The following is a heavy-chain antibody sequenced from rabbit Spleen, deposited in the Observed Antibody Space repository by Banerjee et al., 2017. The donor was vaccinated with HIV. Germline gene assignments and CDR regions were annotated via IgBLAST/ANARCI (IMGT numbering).Heavy chain of an antibody. D-gene: IGHD1-1*01. CDR3: ARDSGSGPYIDGYFNL. CDR2: IYAGSSGSI. CDR1: GFSFSSSYY. J-gene: IGHJ4*01. V-gene: IGHV1S45*01. Sequence: QEQLEESGGDLVKPEGSLTLTCTASGFSFSSSYYMYWVRQAPGKGLEWIACIYAGSSGSIYYASWAKGRFTISKTSSTTVTLQMTSLTVADTATYFCARDSGSGPYIDGYFNLWGPGPLVTVS.